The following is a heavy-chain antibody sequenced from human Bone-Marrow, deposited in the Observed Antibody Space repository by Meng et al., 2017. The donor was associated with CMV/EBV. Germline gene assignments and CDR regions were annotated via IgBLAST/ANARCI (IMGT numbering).Heavy chain of an antibody. J-gene: IGHJ6*02. D-gene: IGHD3-3*01. CDR1: GYSFTSYW. CDR3: ARLIAIFGVVGGGMDV. CDR2: IYPGDSDT. Sequence: ESLKISCKGSGYSFTSYWIGWVRQMPGKGLEWMGIIYPGDSDTRYSPSFQGQVTISADKSISTAYLQWSSLKASDTAMYYCARLIAIFGVVGGGMDVWGQGTTVTVSS. V-gene: IGHV5-51*01.